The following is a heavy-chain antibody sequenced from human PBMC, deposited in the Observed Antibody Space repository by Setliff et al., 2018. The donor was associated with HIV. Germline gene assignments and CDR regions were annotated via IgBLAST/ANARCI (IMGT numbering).Heavy chain of an antibody. Sequence: GESLKISCAASGFTFSSYGMRWVRQAPGKGLEWVAVIWYDGSNKYYADSVKGRFTISRDNSKNTLYLQMNSLRAEDTAVYYCAKDFYYGSGSYYNVREYYFDYWGQGTLVTVSS. D-gene: IGHD3-10*01. CDR2: IWYDGSNK. CDR3: AKDFYYGSGSYYNVREYYFDY. J-gene: IGHJ4*02. V-gene: IGHV3-30*02. CDR1: GFTFSSYG.